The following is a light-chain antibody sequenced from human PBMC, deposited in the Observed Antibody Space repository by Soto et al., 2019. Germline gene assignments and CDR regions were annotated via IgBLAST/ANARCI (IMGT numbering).Light chain of an antibody. Sequence: QSALTQPASVSGSPGQSITISCTGTSSDVGGYNYVSWYQQHPGKAPKLMIYDVSNRPSGVSNRFSGSKSANTASLTISGLQAEDEADYYCSSYTNIRTYVFGTGTKVTVL. CDR3: SSYTNIRTYV. V-gene: IGLV2-14*03. J-gene: IGLJ1*01. CDR1: SSDVGGYNY. CDR2: DVS.